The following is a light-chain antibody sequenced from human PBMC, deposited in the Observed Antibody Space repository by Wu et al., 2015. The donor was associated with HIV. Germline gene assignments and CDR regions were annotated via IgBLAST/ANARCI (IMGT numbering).Light chain of an antibody. CDR2: AAS. Sequence: IQMTQSPSSLSASVGDRVTVTCRASQGVSNYLAWYQQKPGKVPKLMIYAASTLQSGVPSRFSGSGSGTDFTLTISSLQPEDVATYYCQSYNSAPWTFGQGTKGGNQT. CDR3: QSYNSAPWT. J-gene: IGKJ1*01. CDR1: QGVSNY. V-gene: IGKV1-27*01.